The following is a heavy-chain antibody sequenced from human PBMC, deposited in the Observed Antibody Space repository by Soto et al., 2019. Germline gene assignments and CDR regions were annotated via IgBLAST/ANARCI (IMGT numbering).Heavy chain of an antibody. J-gene: IGHJ2*01. Sequence: QVQLVQSGAEVKKPGASVEVSCKASGYTFTTYYIHWVRHAPGQGLEWMGVINPGGVSTKYAQKFQDRVTMTSDTSTSTVYMDLSSLRSEATAVYFCAREGNGDNVGYWYFDLWVRGTQVTVSP. CDR3: AREGNGDNVGYWYFDL. D-gene: IGHD4-17*01. V-gene: IGHV1-46*01. CDR1: GYTFTTYY. CDR2: INPGGVST.